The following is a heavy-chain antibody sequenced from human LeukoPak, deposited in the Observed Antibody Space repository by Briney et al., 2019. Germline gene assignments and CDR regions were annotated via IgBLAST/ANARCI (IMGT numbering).Heavy chain of an antibody. D-gene: IGHD3-10*01. J-gene: IGHJ6*02. CDR2: IWYGGSNK. CDR3: ARGDIGGSGVPMDV. V-gene: IGHV3-33*08. Sequence: PGGSLRLSCAASGFTFSSYGMHWVRQAPGKGLEWVAVIWYGGSNKYYADSVKGRFTISRDNAKNSMYLQMNSLRAEDTAVYYCARGDIGGSGVPMDVWGQGTTVTVSS. CDR1: GFTFSSYG.